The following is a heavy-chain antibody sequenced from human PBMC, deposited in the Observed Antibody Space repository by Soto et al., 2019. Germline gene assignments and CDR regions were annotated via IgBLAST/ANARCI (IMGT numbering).Heavy chain of an antibody. V-gene: IGHV4-4*08. CDR3: ARDTGHGGSIIVF. CDR2: IYFTGIT. J-gene: IGHJ4*02. CDR1: GGSITASY. Sequence: PSETLSLTCSVSGGSITASYWSWIRQSPGKGLEWIGYIYFTGITTYSPSLESRVTISLDTPKNQFSLRLRSVTAADTAVYYCARDTGHGGSIIVFWGRATLVTGSS. D-gene: IGHD2-15*01.